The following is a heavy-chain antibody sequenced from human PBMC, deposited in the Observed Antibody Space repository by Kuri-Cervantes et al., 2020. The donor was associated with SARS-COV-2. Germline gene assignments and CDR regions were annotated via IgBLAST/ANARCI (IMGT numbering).Heavy chain of an antibody. Sequence: GGSLRLSCAASGVTFSSYWMGWVRQAPRKGLEWVANIKQDGSEKYYGDSVKSRFTICRDNAKNTLYLQMNSLRAEDTAGYYCAKVCISSGSYQKALGYWGQGTLVTVSS. D-gene: IGHD3-10*02. J-gene: IGHJ4*02. CDR2: IKQDGSEK. CDR1: GVTFSSYW. V-gene: IGHV3-7*01. CDR3: AKVCISSGSYQKALGY.